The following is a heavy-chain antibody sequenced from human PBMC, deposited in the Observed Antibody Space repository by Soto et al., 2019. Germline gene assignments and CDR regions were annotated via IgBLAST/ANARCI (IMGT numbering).Heavy chain of an antibody. J-gene: IGHJ4*02. Sequence: ASVKVSCKASGYTFTSYDIYWVRQATGQGLEWMGWMDPNTGNSAYAQKFQGRVTVTSDTSINTVHMELSSLRSEDTAVYYCARRAETNGWNGFGADKYYFDFWGQGTLVTVSS. CDR1: GYTFTSYD. CDR2: MDPNTGNS. V-gene: IGHV1-8*01. D-gene: IGHD1-1*01. CDR3: ARRAETNGWNGFGADKYYFDF.